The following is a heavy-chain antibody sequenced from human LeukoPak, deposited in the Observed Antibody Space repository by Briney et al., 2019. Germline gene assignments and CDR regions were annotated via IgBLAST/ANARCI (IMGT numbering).Heavy chain of an antibody. J-gene: IGHJ4*02. D-gene: IGHD6-19*01. Sequence: PSQTLSLTCTVPGGSISSGSYYWSWIRQPAGKGLEWIGRIYTSGSTNYNPSLKSRVTISVDTSKNQFSLKLSSVTAADTAVYYCARDPGSGWYGVDYWGQGTLVTVSS. CDR1: GGSISSGSYY. CDR2: IYTSGST. CDR3: ARDPGSGWYGVDY. V-gene: IGHV4-61*02.